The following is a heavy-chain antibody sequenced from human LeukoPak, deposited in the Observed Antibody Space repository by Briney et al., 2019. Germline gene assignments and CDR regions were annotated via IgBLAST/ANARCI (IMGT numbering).Heavy chain of an antibody. D-gene: IGHD1-14*01. Sequence: GGSLRLSCAASGFTFSSYWMHWVRQVPGKGVVWVARFNPGGRSITYTDSVKAGFTISRDYAKNTLYLQMDSRSAEHTVVYYCARSNQADDYWGQGTLVTVSS. CDR2: FNPGGRSI. V-gene: IGHV3-74*01. J-gene: IGHJ4*02. CDR3: ARSNQADDY. CDR1: GFTFSSYW.